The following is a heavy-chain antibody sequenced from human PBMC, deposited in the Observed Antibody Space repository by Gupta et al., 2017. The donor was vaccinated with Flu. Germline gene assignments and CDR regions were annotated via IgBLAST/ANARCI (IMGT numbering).Heavy chain of an antibody. CDR1: GGSFSAYY. CDR3: ARGLASQDFWSGYRHNWFDS. CDR2: INHSGSS. J-gene: IGHJ5*01. Sequence: VQLQQWGAGLLKPSETLSLTCAVYGGSFSAYYWSWIRQPPGKGLEWIGEINHSGSSNYNPSLKSRVTMSVDSSKNQISLEMTSVTAADTAVYYCARGLASQDFWSGYRHNWFDSWGQGTLVTVSS. V-gene: IGHV4-34*01. D-gene: IGHD3-3*01.